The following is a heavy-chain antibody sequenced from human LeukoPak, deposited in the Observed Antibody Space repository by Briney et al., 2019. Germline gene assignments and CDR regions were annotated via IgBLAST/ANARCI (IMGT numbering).Heavy chain of an antibody. J-gene: IGHJ3*02. V-gene: IGHV1-69*04. Sequence: SVKVSCKASGGTFSSYAISWVRQAPGQGLEWMGRIIPILGIANYAQKFQGRVTITADKSTSTAYMELSSLRSEDTAVYYCARVRPDRSHAFDIWGQGTMVTVSS. CDR1: GGTFSSYA. CDR2: IIPILGIA. CDR3: ARVRPDRSHAFDI.